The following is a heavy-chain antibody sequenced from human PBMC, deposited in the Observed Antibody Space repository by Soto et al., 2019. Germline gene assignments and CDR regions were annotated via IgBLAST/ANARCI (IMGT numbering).Heavy chain of an antibody. CDR1: GFSLSSTRLA. CDR3: AHIVVAGLGYYFDY. Sequence: QITLKESGPPLVKPTQTLTLTCTFSGFSLSSTRLAVGWIRQPPGKALEWLALIYWDDDKRYSPFLKRRLTITKNTSKNQVVITMANMDPVDTARYYCAHIVVAGLGYYFDYWGQGTLVTVSS. CDR2: IYWDDDK. D-gene: IGHD6-19*01. V-gene: IGHV2-5*02. J-gene: IGHJ4*02.